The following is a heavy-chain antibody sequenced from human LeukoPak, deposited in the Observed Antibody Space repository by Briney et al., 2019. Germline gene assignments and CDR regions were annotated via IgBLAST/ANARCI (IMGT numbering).Heavy chain of an antibody. D-gene: IGHD5-12*01. CDR1: GFTFSSYS. CDR3: ARATSAGSGYDYLDY. CDR2: ISSSSSTI. Sequence: GGSLRLSCAASGFTFSSYSMNWVRQAPGKGLEWVSYISSSSSTIYYADSVKGRFTISRDNAKNSLYLQVNSLRDEDTAVYYCARATSAGSGYDYLDYWGQGTLVTVSS. V-gene: IGHV3-48*02. J-gene: IGHJ4*02.